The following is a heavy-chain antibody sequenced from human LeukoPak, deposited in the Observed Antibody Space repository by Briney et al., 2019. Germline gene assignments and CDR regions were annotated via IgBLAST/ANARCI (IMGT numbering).Heavy chain of an antibody. CDR3: ARGLAVAGTLDY. Sequence: PSETLSLTCAVYGGSFSGYYWSWIRQPPGKGLEWIGEINHSGSTNYNPSLKSRVTISVDTSKNQFSLKLSSVTAADTAVYYCARGLAVAGTLDYWGQGTLVTISS. CDR2: INHSGST. CDR1: GGSFSGYY. J-gene: IGHJ4*02. D-gene: IGHD6-19*01. V-gene: IGHV4-34*01.